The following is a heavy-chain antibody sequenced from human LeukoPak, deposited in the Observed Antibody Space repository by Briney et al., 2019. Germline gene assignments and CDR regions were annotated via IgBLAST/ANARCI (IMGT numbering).Heavy chain of an antibody. CDR2: IRQDGGEI. Sequence: GESLRLSCVVSGFSFSDYWMSWVRQAPGEGLEWVANIRQDGGEIYYVDTVKGRFTISRDNAKHSLFLQMNSLRVEDTAVYYCVREGMAGRGLFDYWGQGTLVTVSS. D-gene: IGHD5-24*01. J-gene: IGHJ4*02. CDR1: GFSFSDYW. V-gene: IGHV3-7*01. CDR3: VREGMAGRGLFDY.